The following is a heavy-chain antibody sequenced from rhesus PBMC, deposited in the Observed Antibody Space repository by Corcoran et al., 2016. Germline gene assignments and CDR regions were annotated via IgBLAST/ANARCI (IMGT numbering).Heavy chain of an antibody. CDR3: ARDYVLSY. Sequence: QVQLPESGPGLVKPSEPLSLTCAGPGGSISDNYYWNWIPQSPGKGLECMGNMYDSSESNYYNPSPKRRVNTSKDTTKNQFYLKLTSVTAADTAVYYCARDYVLSYWGKGVLVTVSS. CDR1: GGSISDNYY. V-gene: IGHV4S9*01. D-gene: IGHD2-2*01. J-gene: IGHJ4*01. CDR2: MYDSSESN.